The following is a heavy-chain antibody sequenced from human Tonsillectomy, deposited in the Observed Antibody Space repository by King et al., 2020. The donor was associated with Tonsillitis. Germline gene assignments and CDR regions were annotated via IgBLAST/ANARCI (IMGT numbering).Heavy chain of an antibody. CDR3: ARAGAETFPYRAFDS. J-gene: IGHJ3*02. V-gene: IGHV7-4-1*02. CDR1: GYTFNDYS. D-gene: IGHD3-16*01. CDR2: INTYTESP. Sequence: QLVQSGSELRKPGASVKISCKTSGYTFNDYSIHWVRQAPGQGLEWMGWINTYTESPTYAQGFTGRFVFSLDTSVTTSYLQISNLNVEDTALYYCARAGAETFPYRAFDSWGQGTTVTVSS.